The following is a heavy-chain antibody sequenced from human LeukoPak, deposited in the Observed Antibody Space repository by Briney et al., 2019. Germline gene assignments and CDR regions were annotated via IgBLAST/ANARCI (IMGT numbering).Heavy chain of an antibody. CDR1: GYTFTSYG. CDR3: AREDSSGYVVGNAFDI. V-gene: IGHV1-18*01. CDR2: ISAYNGNT. D-gene: IGHD3-22*01. J-gene: IGHJ3*02. Sequence: ASVKVSCKASGYTFTSYGISWVRQAPGQGLEWMGWISAYNGNTNYAQKLQGRVTMTTDTSTSTAYMELRSLRSDDTAVYYCAREDSSGYVVGNAFDIWGQGTMVTVSS.